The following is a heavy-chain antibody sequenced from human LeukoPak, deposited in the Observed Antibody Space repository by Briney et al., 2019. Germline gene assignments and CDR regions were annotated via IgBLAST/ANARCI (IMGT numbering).Heavy chain of an antibody. J-gene: IGHJ4*02. D-gene: IGHD3-10*01. Sequence: PSETLSLTCTVSGGSISSYYWSWIRQPPGKGLEWIGYIYYSGSTNYNPPLKSRVTISVDTSKNQFSLKLSSVTAADTAVYYCASITMVRGVISYFDYWGQGTLVTVSS. CDR2: IYYSGST. V-gene: IGHV4-59*08. CDR1: GGSISSYY. CDR3: ASITMVRGVISYFDY.